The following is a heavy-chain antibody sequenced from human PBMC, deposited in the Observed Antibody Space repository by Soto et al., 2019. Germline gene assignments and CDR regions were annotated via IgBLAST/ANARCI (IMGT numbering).Heavy chain of an antibody. J-gene: IGHJ6*02. CDR3: AMVENYVTPTPQDV. D-gene: IGHD3-16*01. CDR1: GYIFVNYG. V-gene: IGHV1-18*01. Sequence: QVQLVQSGDEVRKPGSSVKVSCKASGYIFVNYGIAWVRQAPGQGLEWMGWISPYSGNTHYARKVQGRLTMTTDTATSTAYMDLGSLTSDDTAVYYCAMVENYVTPTPQDVWGQGTTVTVSS. CDR2: ISPYSGNT.